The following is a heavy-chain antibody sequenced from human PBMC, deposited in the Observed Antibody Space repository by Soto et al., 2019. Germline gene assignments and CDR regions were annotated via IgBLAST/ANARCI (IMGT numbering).Heavy chain of an antibody. CDR1: GFTFDDYA. CDR3: AKDDGGLGYCSSSTCYQAFVC. J-gene: IGHJ4*02. CDR2: ISWNSVSI. V-gene: IGHV3-9*01. D-gene: IGHD2-2*01. Sequence: EVQLVESGGGLVQPGRSLRLSCAASGFTFDDYAMHWVRQAPGKGLEWVSGISWNSVSIGYADSVKGRFTISRDNAKNSLYLQMNSLRAEDTALYYCAKDDGGLGYCSSSTCYQAFVCWGQGTLVTVSS.